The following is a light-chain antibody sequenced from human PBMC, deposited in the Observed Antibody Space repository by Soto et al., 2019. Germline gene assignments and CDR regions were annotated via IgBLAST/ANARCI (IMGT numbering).Light chain of an antibody. CDR3: AAWDDSLNGLYV. CDR1: SSNIGSNT. CDR2: TNN. V-gene: IGLV1-44*01. Sequence: QSVLTQPPSASGTPGQRVTISCSGSSSNIGSNTVNWYQQLPGTAPKLLIYTNNQRPSGVPDRFSASKSGTSASLAISGLQSEDEAAYYCAAWDDSLNGLYVFGTGTKLTVL. J-gene: IGLJ1*01.